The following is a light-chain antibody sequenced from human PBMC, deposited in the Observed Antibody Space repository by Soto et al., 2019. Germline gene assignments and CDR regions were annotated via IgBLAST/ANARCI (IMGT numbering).Light chain of an antibody. CDR1: SSDVGSSNY. CDR3: SSYTSSNTLV. CDR2: DVS. J-gene: IGLJ2*01. Sequence: QSALTQPASVSGSPGQSITISCTGTSSDVGSSNYVSWYQQHPGKAPKLMIYDVSNRPSGVSNRFSGSKSGNTASLTLSGLQAEDEADYYCSSYTSSNTLVFGGGTKLTVL. V-gene: IGLV2-14*01.